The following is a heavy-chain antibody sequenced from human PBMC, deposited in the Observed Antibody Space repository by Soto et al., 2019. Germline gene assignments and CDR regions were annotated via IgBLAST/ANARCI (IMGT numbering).Heavy chain of an antibody. CDR3: ARARAAAGYYYYYGMDV. Sequence: QVQLVQSGAEVKKPGSSVKVSCKAPGGTFSSYAISWLRQTPGQGLEWMGGIIPNFRTANYAQKFQGRVTITADKSTSRAYMEVSSLRSEDTAVYYGARARAAAGYYYYYGMDVWGQGTTFTVSS. CDR1: GGTFSSYA. D-gene: IGHD6-13*01. CDR2: IIPNFRTA. V-gene: IGHV1-69*06. J-gene: IGHJ6*02.